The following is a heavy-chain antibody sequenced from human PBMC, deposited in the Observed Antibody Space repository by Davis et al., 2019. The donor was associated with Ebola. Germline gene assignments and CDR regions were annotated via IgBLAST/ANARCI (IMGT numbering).Heavy chain of an antibody. CDR1: GYTFTGYY. V-gene: IGHV1-2*04. D-gene: IGHD6-19*01. CDR3: AREYSSGWENYYYYGMDV. J-gene: IGHJ6*02. Sequence: ASVKVSCKASGYTFTGYYMHWVRQAPGQGLEWMGWINPNSGGTNYAQKFQGWVTMTRDTSISTAYMELSRLRSDDTAVYYCAREYSSGWENYYYYGMDVWGPGTLVTVSS. CDR2: INPNSGGT.